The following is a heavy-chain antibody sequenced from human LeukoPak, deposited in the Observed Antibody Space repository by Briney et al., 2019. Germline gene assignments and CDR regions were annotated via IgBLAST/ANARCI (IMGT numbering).Heavy chain of an antibody. CDR2: IYYSGST. D-gene: IGHD6-19*01. Sequence: MSSETLSLTCTVSGGSISSYYWSWIRQPPGKGLEWIGYIYYSGSTNYNPSLKSRVTISVDTSKNQFSLKLSSVTAADTAVYNCARAGLHVSSIAVAPDAFDIWGRGTMVTVSS. CDR1: GGSISSYY. J-gene: IGHJ3*02. CDR3: ARAGLHVSSIAVAPDAFDI. V-gene: IGHV4-59*01.